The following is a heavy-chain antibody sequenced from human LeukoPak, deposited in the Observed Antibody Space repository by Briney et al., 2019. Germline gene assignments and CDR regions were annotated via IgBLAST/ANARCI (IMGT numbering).Heavy chain of an antibody. V-gene: IGHV3-7*01. Sequence: GGFLRLSCAASGFIFSSYPMHWVRQAPGKGLEWVANIKQDGSEKYYVDSVKGRFTISRDNAKNSLYLQMNSLRAEDTAVYYCAREGKRRGYSGYDLDYWGQGTLVTVSS. CDR1: GFIFSSYP. CDR3: AREGKRRGYSGYDLDY. J-gene: IGHJ4*02. CDR2: IKQDGSEK. D-gene: IGHD5-12*01.